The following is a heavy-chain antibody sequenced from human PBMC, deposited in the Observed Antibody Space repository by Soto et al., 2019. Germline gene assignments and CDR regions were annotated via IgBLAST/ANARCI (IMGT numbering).Heavy chain of an antibody. J-gene: IGHJ6*02. Sequence: QVQLVQSGAEVKKPGSSVKVSCKASGGTFSSYAISWVRQAPGQGLEWMGGIIPIFGTANYAQKFQGRVTITADESTGTAYMELSSLRSEDTAVYYCARSEQQLDPYYYYYGMDVWGQGTTVTVSS. CDR3: ARSEQQLDPYYYYYGMDV. V-gene: IGHV1-69*01. CDR2: IIPIFGTA. D-gene: IGHD6-13*01. CDR1: GGTFSSYA.